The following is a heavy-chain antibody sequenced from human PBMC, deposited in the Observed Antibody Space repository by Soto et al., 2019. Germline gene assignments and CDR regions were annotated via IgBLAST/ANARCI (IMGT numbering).Heavy chain of an antibody. CDR2: IYYSGST. V-gene: IGHV4-31*03. J-gene: IGHJ4*02. Sequence: PSETLSLTCTVSGGSISSGGYYWSWIRQHPGKGLEWIGYIYYSGSTYYNPSLKSRVTISVDTSKNQFSLKLSSVTAADTAVYYCARVGYSYGYNDYWGQGTLVTVSS. CDR3: ARVGYSYGYNDY. CDR1: GGSISSGGYY. D-gene: IGHD5-18*01.